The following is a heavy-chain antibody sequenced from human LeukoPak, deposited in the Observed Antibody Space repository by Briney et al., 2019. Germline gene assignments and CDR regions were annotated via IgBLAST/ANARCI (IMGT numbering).Heavy chain of an antibody. CDR3: ARAEYSYGNYYYYYMDV. Sequence: GASVKVSCKASGYTFTGYYMHWVRQAPGQGLEWMGWINPNSGGTNYAQKFQGRVTMTRDTSISTAYMELSRLRSDDTAVYYCARAEYSYGNYYYYYMDVWGKGTTVTISS. CDR1: GYTFTGYY. D-gene: IGHD5-18*01. CDR2: INPNSGGT. J-gene: IGHJ6*03. V-gene: IGHV1-2*02.